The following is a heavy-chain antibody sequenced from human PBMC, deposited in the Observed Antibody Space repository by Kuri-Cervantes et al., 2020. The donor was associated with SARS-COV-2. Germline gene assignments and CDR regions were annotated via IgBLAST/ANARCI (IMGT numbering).Heavy chain of an antibody. Sequence: GGSLRLSCAASGFSFSSYAMSWVRQAPGKGLEWVSAITASSGDTYYADSVKGRFTVSRDNAKNMLFLQMNSLRAEDTAVYYCVRDGDHWNFDYWGQGTLVTVSS. CDR3: VRDGDHWNFDY. CDR1: GFSFSSYA. J-gene: IGHJ4*02. D-gene: IGHD1-1*01. CDR2: ITASSGDT. V-gene: IGHV3-23*01.